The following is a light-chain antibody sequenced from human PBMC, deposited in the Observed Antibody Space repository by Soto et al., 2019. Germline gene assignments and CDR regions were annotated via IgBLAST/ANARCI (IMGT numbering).Light chain of an antibody. V-gene: IGKV3-11*01. J-gene: IGKJ4*01. CDR3: QQRSNWPS. Sequence: EIVLTQSPATLSLSPGERATLSCRASQSVSSYLAWYQQKPGQAPRLLIYDASNSATGLPARFSGSGSGTDFTLTISSLEPEDFAVYYCQQRSNWPSFGGGTKVEIK. CDR1: QSVSSY. CDR2: DAS.